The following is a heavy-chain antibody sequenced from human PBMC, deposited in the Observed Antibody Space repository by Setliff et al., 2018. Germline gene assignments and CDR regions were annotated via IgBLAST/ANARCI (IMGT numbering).Heavy chain of an antibody. Sequence: SETLSLTCSVYGESFSNNYWSWIRQPPGKGLEWVGRLHTSGSTNYNPSLKSRVTISVDTSKNQFSLNLSSVTAADTAVYFCARDNPIVGATDYWGQGILVTVSS. D-gene: IGHD1-26*01. J-gene: IGHJ4*02. CDR2: LHTSGST. CDR1: GESFSNNY. CDR3: ARDNPIVGATDY. V-gene: IGHV4-4*08.